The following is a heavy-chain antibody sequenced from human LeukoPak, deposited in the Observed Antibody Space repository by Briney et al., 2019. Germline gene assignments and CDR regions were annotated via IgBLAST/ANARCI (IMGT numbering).Heavy chain of an antibody. CDR2: ISSSSSYI. CDR1: GFTFSSYS. J-gene: IGHJ4*02. D-gene: IGHD6-6*01. CDR3: ARIGYSSSSFDY. V-gene: IGHV3-21*01. Sequence: PGGPLRLSCAASGFTFSSYSMNWVRQAPGKGLEWVSSISSSSSYIYYADSVKGRFTISRDNAKNSVFLQMNSLRVEDTAVYYCARIGYSSSSFDYWGQGTLVTVSS.